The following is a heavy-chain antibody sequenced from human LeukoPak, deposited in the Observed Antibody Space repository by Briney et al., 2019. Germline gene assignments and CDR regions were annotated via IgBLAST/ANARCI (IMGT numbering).Heavy chain of an antibody. V-gene: IGHV3-7*01. CDR2: IKQDGGER. D-gene: IGHD3-10*01. Sequence: QSGGSLRLSCAATGFTFNNFLMSWVRHVPGRGLEWVANIKQDGGERYYADSVKGRFTISRDNAKNSLYLQMNSLRAEDTAVYYCARVPSPGSSTGYWGQGTLVTVSS. CDR3: ARVPSPGSSTGY. J-gene: IGHJ4*02. CDR1: GFTFNNFL.